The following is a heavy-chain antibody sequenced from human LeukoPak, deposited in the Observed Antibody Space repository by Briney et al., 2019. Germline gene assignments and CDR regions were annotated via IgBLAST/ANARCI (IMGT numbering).Heavy chain of an antibody. CDR2: INPSSGST. J-gene: IGHJ1*01. CDR1: EYPFTSYY. V-gene: IGHV1-46*01. D-gene: IGHD6-13*01. CDR3: ARPGSPAAGASDFHH. Sequence: ASVKVSCKTSEYPFTSYYIHWVRQAPGQGPEWMGLINPSSGSTSYAQKFLGRVTMTRDTSTSTVHMDLSSLRSEDMAVYYCARPGSPAAGASDFHHWGQGTLVTVSS.